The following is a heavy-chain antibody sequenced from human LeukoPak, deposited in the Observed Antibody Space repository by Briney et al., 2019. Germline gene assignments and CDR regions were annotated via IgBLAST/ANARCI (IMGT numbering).Heavy chain of an antibody. CDR1: GGSISSRNYY. V-gene: IGHV4-39*07. CDR3: ARDYYVYYMDV. CDR2: IYYSGST. Sequence: PSETLSLTCTVSGGSISSRNYYWGWIRQPPGKGLEWIGSIYYSGSTYYNQSLKSRVTISVDTSKNQFSLKLSSVTAADTAVYYCARDYYVYYMDVWGKGTTVTVSS. J-gene: IGHJ6*03.